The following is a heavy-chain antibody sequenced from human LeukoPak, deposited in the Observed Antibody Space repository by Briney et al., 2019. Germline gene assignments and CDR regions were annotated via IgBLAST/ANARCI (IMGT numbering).Heavy chain of an antibody. CDR1: GFTFSSYA. CDR3: ARDRAWAFDI. CDR2: ISGSGGST. Sequence: GGSLRLSCAVPGFTFSSYAMSWVRQAPGKGLEWVAAISGSGGSTYYADSVKGRFTISRDNSKNTLYLQMNSVRAEDTAVYYCARDRAWAFDIWGQGTMVTVSS. V-gene: IGHV3-23*01. D-gene: IGHD3-16*01. J-gene: IGHJ3*02.